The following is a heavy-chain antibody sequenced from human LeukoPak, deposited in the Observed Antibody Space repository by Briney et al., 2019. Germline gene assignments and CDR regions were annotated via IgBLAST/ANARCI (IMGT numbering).Heavy chain of an antibody. CDR1: GFTFSSYA. V-gene: IGHV3-30*04. CDR3: AKAVDMVRNYYYYMDV. CDR2: ISYDGGNK. D-gene: IGHD3-10*01. Sequence: GRSLRLSCAASGFTFSSYAMHWVRQAPGKGLEWVAVISYDGGNKYYADSVKGRFTISRDNSKNTLYLQMNSLRAEDTAVYYCAKAVDMVRNYYYYMDVWGKGTTVTVSS. J-gene: IGHJ6*03.